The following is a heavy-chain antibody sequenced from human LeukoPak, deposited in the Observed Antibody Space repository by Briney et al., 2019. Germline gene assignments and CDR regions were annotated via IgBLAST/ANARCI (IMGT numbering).Heavy chain of an antibody. Sequence: PGRSLRVSCAASGFIFSNYAMHWVRQAPGTGLEWLAVIWSDGSKIYYADSVKGRFTISRDNSKNTLYLQMNSLRVEDTALYYCARGVALAGNPNWFDPWGQGTLVTVSS. CDR1: GFIFSNYA. CDR3: ARGVALAGNPNWFDP. V-gene: IGHV3-33*01. D-gene: IGHD6-13*01. J-gene: IGHJ5*02. CDR2: IWSDGSKI.